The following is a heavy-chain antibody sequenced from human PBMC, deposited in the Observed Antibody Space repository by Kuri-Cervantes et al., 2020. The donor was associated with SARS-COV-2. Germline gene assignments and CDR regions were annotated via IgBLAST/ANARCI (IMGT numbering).Heavy chain of an antibody. D-gene: IGHD3-10*01. CDR1: GFTFSSYA. J-gene: IGHJ5*02. CDR3: AKDLRLLWFGKLLGFDP. CDR2: ISGSGGST. Sequence: GESLKISWAASGFTFSSYAMSWVRQAPGKGLEWVSAISGSGGSTYYEDSVKGRFTISRKNSKNPLYLQMNSLRAEDTAVYYCAKDLRLLWFGKLLGFDPWGQGTLVTVSS. V-gene: IGHV3-23*01.